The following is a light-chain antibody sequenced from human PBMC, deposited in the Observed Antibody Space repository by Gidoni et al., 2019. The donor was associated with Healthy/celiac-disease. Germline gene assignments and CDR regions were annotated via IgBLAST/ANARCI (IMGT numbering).Light chain of an antibody. CDR2: GAS. Sequence: EIVMTQSPDTLSVSPGERATLSCRASQSVSSNLAWYQQKPVQAPRLLIYGASTRATGIPARFSVSGSGTEFTLTISSLQSEDFAVYYCQQYNNWPRLFGQGTRLEIK. CDR1: QSVSSN. V-gene: IGKV3-15*01. CDR3: QQYNNWPRL. J-gene: IGKJ5*01.